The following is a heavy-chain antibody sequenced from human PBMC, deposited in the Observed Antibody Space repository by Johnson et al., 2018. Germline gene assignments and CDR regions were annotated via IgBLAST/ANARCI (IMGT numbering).Heavy chain of an antibody. J-gene: IGHJ1*01. CDR1: GFTFSSYA. V-gene: IGHV3-30-3*01. Sequence: QVQLVQSGGGVVQPGRSLRLSCAASGFTFSSYAMHWVRQAPGKGLEWVAVISYDGSNKYYADSVKGRFPISRDNSKKTLYLQMNSLRAEDTAVYYGARASGVTSEYFQHWGQGTLVTVSS. CDR2: ISYDGSNK. CDR3: ARASGVTSEYFQH. D-gene: IGHD2-21*02.